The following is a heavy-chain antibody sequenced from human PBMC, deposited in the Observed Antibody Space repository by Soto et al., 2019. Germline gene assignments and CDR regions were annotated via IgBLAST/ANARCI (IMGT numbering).Heavy chain of an antibody. CDR1: GGTFSSYA. CDR3: ATHEARSSSGYEAYFDY. Sequence: QVQLVQSGAEVKKPGSSVKVSCKASGGTFSSYAISWVRQAPGQGLEWMGGIIPIFGTANYAQKFQGRVTITADESTSTAYMELSSRRSEDTAVYYCATHEARSSSGYEAYFDYWGQGTLVTVSS. D-gene: IGHD6-13*01. V-gene: IGHV1-69*12. CDR2: IIPIFGTA. J-gene: IGHJ4*02.